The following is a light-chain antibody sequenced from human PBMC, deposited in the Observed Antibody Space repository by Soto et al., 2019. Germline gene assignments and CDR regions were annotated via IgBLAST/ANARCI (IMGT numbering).Light chain of an antibody. CDR2: EVV. CDR1: KNDVGFYDF. V-gene: IGLV2-8*01. J-gene: IGLJ1*01. Sequence: QSVLTQPPSASGSPGQSVTISCTGTKNDVGFYDFVSWYQHHPGKAPRLIIYEVVQRPSGVPDRFSGSKSGNTASLTVSGLQAADEADYFCKSYAGSNTYVFGIGTKLTVL. CDR3: KSYAGSNTYV.